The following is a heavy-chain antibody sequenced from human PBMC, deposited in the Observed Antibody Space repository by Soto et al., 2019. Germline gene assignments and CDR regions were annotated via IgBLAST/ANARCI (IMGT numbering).Heavy chain of an antibody. V-gene: IGHV3-9*01. J-gene: IGHJ3*02. CDR1: GVTSEDFA. D-gene: IGHD2-21*01. CDR2: ISWNSGSI. Sequence: RVSCAAAGVTSEDFAGHRISKEQGKGLEWVSGISWNSGSICYADSVKGRFTISRDNAKNSLYLQMNSLRAEDTALFYFSKEEECLGWVRDALAIWVNGTIVPVSP. CDR3: SKEEECLGWVRDALAI.